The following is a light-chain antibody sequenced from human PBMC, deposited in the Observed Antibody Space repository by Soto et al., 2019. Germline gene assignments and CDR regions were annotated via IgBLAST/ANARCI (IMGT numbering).Light chain of an antibody. Sequence: EIVMTQSPATLSVSPGERATLSCRASQNIVNNLAWYQQKPGQGPWLLIYGASTRAIGVPARFSGSGSGTEFTLTISSLQSEDFALYYCQQYYDSPLTFGPGTKLDLK. CDR2: GAS. CDR3: QQYYDSPLT. CDR1: QNIVNN. J-gene: IGKJ3*01. V-gene: IGKV3-15*01.